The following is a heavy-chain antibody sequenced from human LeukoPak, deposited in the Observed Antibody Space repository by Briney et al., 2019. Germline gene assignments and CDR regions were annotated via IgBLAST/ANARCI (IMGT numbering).Heavy chain of an antibody. D-gene: IGHD2-2*01. CDR2: ISGSGGST. V-gene: IGHV3-23*01. J-gene: IGHJ4*02. Sequence: GGSLRLSCAASGFTFSSYAMSWVRQAPGKGLEWVSAISGSGGSTYYADSVKGRFTISRDNSKNTLYLQMNSLGAEDTAVYYCAKEKRYCSSTSCLYYFDYWGQGTLVTVSS. CDR1: GFTFSSYA. CDR3: AKEKRYCSSTSCLYYFDY.